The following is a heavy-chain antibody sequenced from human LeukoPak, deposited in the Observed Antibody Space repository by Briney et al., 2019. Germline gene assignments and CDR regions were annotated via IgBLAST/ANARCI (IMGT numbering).Heavy chain of an antibody. CDR3: ARGSINYDSSGYYPDWFDP. Sequence: ASVKVSCKASGYTFNSYYMHWVRQAPGQGLEWMGISNPSGGSTSYAQKFQGRVTMTRDTSTSTVYMELSSLRSEDTAVYYCARGSINYDSSGYYPDWFDPWGQGTLVTVSS. CDR1: GYTFNSYY. V-gene: IGHV1-46*02. J-gene: IGHJ5*02. CDR2: SNPSGGST. D-gene: IGHD3-22*01.